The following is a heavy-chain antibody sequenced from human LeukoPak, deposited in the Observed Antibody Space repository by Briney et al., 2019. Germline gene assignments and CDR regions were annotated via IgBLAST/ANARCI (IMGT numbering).Heavy chain of an antibody. CDR2: ITSSGYDT. D-gene: IGHD6-19*01. V-gene: IGHV3-23*01. CDR1: GFTFSTYA. J-gene: IGHJ4*02. Sequence: GGSLRLSCAASGFTFSTYAMSWVRQAPGKGLELVSSITSSGYDTYYRDSVKGRFTISRDNSENTLYLHMNSLRPEDTAMYYCAKDSRETLAGTEDYWGRGTLVTVSS. CDR3: AKDSRETLAGTEDY.